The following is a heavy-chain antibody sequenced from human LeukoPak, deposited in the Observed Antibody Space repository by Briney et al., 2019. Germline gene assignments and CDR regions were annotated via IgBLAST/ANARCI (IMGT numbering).Heavy chain of an antibody. D-gene: IGHD3-22*01. CDR3: AKDYYYDSSGYYKPEYFQH. J-gene: IGHJ1*01. CDR1: GFTFSSYA. CDR2: ISGSGGST. V-gene: IGHV3-23*01. Sequence: PGGSLRLSCAVSGFTFSSYAMSWVRQTPGKGLVWVSAISGSGGSTDYADSVKGRFTISRDNSKNTLYLQMNSLRAEDTAVYYCAKDYYYDSSGYYKPEYFQHWGQGTLVTVSS.